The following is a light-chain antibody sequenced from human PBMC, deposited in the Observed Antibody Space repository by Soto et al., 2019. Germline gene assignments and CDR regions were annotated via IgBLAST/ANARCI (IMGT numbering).Light chain of an antibody. V-gene: IGKV3-11*01. CDR1: QSVGDY. Sequence: EIVLTQSPATLSLSPGERATLSCRASQSVGDYLGWYQQKPGQAPRLLIYDASKRATGVPARFSASGSGTDFTLTISSLEPEDFAIYYCQQREDWPRAFGGGTKVEFK. CDR2: DAS. CDR3: QQREDWPRA. J-gene: IGKJ4*01.